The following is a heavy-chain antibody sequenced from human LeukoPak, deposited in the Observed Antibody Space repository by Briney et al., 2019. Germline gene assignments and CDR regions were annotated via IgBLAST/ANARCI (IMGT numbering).Heavy chain of an antibody. J-gene: IGHJ6*03. CDR1: GYTFTSYD. D-gene: IGHD5-24*01. V-gene: IGHV1-8*01. CDR2: INPNSGNT. CDR3: ARWMATIEQYYYYYMDV. Sequence: ASVKVSCKASGYTFTSYDINWVRQATGQGLEWMGWINPNSGNTGYAQKLQGRVTMTRNPSISTAYMELSSLRSEDTAVYYCARWMATIEQYYYYYMDVWGKGTTVTVSS.